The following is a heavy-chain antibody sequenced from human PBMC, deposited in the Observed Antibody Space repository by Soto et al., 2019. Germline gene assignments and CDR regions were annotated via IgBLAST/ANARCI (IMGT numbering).Heavy chain of an antibody. Sequence: QVQLQESGPGLVKPSGTLSLTCAVSGGAISSSTWWRWVRQQPGKGLEWIGEIYQSGSTNYNPSLKSRVTISVDKSKHQCSLKLSSVTAADTAVYSCARRAAAGTNCDYWGQGTLVTVSS. V-gene: IGHV4-4*02. J-gene: IGHJ4*02. D-gene: IGHD6-13*01. CDR1: GGAISSSTW. CDR2: IYQSGST. CDR3: ARRAAAGTNCDY.